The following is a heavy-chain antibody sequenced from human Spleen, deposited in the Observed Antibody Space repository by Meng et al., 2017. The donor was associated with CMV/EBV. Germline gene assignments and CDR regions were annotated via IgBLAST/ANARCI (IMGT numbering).Heavy chain of an antibody. CDR2: IRYDGTHK. CDR1: GFMFSSSG. CDR3: AKDRSGYDPLGLDY. V-gene: IGHV3-30*02. J-gene: IGHJ4*02. Sequence: GGSLRLSCAASGFMFSSSGMHWVRQAPGKGLEWVASIRYDGTHKYSADSVKGRFTISRDNSRYTLHLQMNSLRREDTAVYYCAKDRSGYDPLGLDYWGQGALVTVSS. D-gene: IGHD5-12*01.